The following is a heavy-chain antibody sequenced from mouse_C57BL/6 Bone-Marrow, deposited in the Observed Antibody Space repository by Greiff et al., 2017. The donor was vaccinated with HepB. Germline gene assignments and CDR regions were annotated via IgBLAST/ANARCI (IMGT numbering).Heavy chain of an antibody. V-gene: IGHV1-50*01. CDR1: GYTFTSYW. CDR3: ARWGYYFDY. Sequence: QVHVKQPGAELVKPGASVKLSCKASGYTFTSYWIQRVKQRPGQGLEWIGEIDPSDSYTNYNQKFKGKATLTVDTSSSTAYMQLSSLTSEDSAVYYCARWGYYFDYWGQGTTLTVSS. D-gene: IGHD3-1*01. CDR2: IDPSDSYT. J-gene: IGHJ2*01.